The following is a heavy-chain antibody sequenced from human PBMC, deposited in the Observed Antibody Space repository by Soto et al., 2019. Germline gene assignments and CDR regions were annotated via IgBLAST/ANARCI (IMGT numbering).Heavy chain of an antibody. CDR1: GVSISRDNW. Sequence: QVQLQESGPGLVRPSGTVSLTCAVSGVSISRDNWWSWVRQPPGKALEWIGEIHHSGSTNYNPSLKSRVTMSVVPSKDLFSLTLNSVTAADTAFYYCARDQGSLPGDWGPGPLVSVSS. D-gene: IGHD6-13*01. V-gene: IGHV4-4*02. CDR3: ARDQGSLPGD. J-gene: IGHJ4*02. CDR2: IHHSGST.